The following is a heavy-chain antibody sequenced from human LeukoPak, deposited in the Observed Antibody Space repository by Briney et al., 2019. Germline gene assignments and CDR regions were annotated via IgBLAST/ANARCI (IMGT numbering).Heavy chain of an antibody. CDR3: ARVLGSGEFDY. CDR2: IYHSGST. J-gene: IGHJ4*02. V-gene: IGHV4-30-2*01. Sequence: SETLSLTCAVSGGSISSGGYSWSWIRQPPGKGLEWIGYIYHSGSTYHNPSLKSRVTISVDRSKNQFSLKLSSVTAADTAVYYCARVLGSGEFDYWGQGTLVTVSS. CDR1: GGSISSGGYS. D-gene: IGHD2-15*01.